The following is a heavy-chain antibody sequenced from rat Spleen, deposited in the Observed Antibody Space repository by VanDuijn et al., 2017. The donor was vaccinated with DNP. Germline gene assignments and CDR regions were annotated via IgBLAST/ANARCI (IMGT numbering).Heavy chain of an antibody. V-gene: IGHV5-58*01. J-gene: IGHJ2*01. CDR2: INTDGAST. CDR1: GFTFTDYW. Sequence: EVQLVETGGGLVQPGRSLKLSCVASGFTFTDYWMYWIRQSPGKGLEWVASINTDGASTYYPDSVAGRFTISRDNVRNTVYPQMSSLRSEDTATYYCAREAAFDYWGQGVMVTVSS. CDR3: AREAAFDY.